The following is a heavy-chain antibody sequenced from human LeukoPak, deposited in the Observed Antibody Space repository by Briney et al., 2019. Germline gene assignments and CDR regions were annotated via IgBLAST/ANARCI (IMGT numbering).Heavy chain of an antibody. V-gene: IGHV4-39*07. D-gene: IGHD1-26*01. CDR3: ARRIVGATPSLDY. CDR2: IYYSGST. J-gene: IGHJ4*02. CDR1: GGSISSSSYY. Sequence: SETLSLTCTVSGGSISSSSYYWGWIRQPPGKGLEWIGNIYYSGSTYYNPSLKSRVTISVDTSKNQFSLKLTSVTAADTAVYYCARRIVGATPSLDYWGRGTLVTVSS.